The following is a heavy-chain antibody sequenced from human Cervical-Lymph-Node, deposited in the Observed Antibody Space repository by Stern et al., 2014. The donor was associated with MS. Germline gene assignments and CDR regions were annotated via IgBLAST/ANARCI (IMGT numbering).Heavy chain of an antibody. CDR3: ARGLLGSENAFDI. J-gene: IGHJ3*02. CDR1: GDTCTSYG. D-gene: IGHD2-15*01. CDR2: ISAYNGNT. V-gene: IGHV1-18*01. Sequence: VKLVGSGADVKKPGASVKGSCKGSGDTCTSYGISWVRQGPGQGLEWMGWISAYNGNTNYAQKLQGRVTMTTDTSTSTAYMELRSLRSDDTAVYYCARGLLGSENAFDIWGQGTMVTVSS.